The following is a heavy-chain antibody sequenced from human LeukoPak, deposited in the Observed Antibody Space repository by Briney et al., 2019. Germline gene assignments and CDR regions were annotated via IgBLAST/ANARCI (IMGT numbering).Heavy chain of an antibody. D-gene: IGHD6-13*01. CDR2: IYTSGST. CDR1: GGSLSSGSYY. V-gene: IGHV4-61*02. Sequence: PSETLSLTCTVSGGSLSSGSYYWSWIRQPAGRGLEWIGRIYTSGSTNSNPSLKGRVTISDATPHSQFSLKLTSVSAADTVVYYCAREKAKYSSSRYSYWYFDLWGSGTLVTVSS. J-gene: IGHJ2*01. CDR3: AREKAKYSSSRYSYWYFDL.